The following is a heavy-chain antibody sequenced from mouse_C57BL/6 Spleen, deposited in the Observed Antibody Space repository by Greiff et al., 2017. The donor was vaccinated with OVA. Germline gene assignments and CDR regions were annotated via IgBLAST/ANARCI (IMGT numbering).Heavy chain of an antibody. CDR3: ARGREYFDY. Sequence: VQLQQSGPGLVKPSQSLSLTCSVTGYSITSGYYWNWIRQFPGNKLEWMGYISYDGSNNYNPSLKNRISITRDTSKNQFFLKLNSVTTEDTATYYCARGREYFDYWGQGTTLTVSS. CDR1: GYSITSGYY. V-gene: IGHV3-6*01. J-gene: IGHJ2*01. CDR2: ISYDGSN.